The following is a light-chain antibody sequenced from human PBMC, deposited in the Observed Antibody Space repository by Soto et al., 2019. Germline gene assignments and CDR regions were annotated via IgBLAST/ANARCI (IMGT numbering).Light chain of an antibody. J-gene: IGKJ2*01. V-gene: IGKV3-20*01. CDR1: QSVSRSY. CDR2: GTS. Sequence: EIVLTQSPGTLSLSPGERATLSCRASQSVSRSYLAWYQQKPGQAPRLLIYGTSSRATGIPDKFSGSGSGIDFTRTISRLEPEDFAVYYCQQYGSSPPYTFGLGTKLEIK. CDR3: QQYGSSPPYT.